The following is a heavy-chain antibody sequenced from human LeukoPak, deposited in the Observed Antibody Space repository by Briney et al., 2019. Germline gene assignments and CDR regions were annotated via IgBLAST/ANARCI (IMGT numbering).Heavy chain of an antibody. Sequence: SETLSLTCAVYGGSFSDYYWSWIRQPPGKGREWIGEINPSGSTNYSPSLKSRVTISVDTSKNQFSLKLSSVAAADTAVYFCARVGYSYVINDWSRTGLGAYPTKYYYHMDVWDKGTTVTVSS. D-gene: IGHD5-18*01. CDR1: GGSFSDYY. CDR3: ARVGYSYVINDWSRTGLGAYPTKYYYHMDV. V-gene: IGHV4-34*01. J-gene: IGHJ6*03. CDR2: INPSGST.